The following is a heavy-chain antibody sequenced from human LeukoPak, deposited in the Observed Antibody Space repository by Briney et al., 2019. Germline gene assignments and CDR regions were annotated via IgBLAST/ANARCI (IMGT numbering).Heavy chain of an antibody. Sequence: SSETLSLTCTVSGGSISSYYWSWIRQPPGKGLEWIGYIYYSGSTNYNPSLKSRVTISVDTSKNQFSLKLSSVTAADTAVYYCAGGTEVEMATILAFDIWGQGAMVTVSS. J-gene: IGHJ3*02. CDR2: IYYSGST. CDR1: GGSISSYY. D-gene: IGHD5-24*01. V-gene: IGHV4-59*01. CDR3: AGGTEVEMATILAFDI.